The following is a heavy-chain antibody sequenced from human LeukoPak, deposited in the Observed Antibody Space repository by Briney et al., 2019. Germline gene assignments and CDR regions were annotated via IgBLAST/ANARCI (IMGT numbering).Heavy chain of an antibody. CDR2: IIPILGIA. J-gene: IGHJ4*02. D-gene: IGHD4-17*01. CDR1: GGTFSSYA. V-gene: IGHV1-69*04. CDR3: ARVYGDYGPFGY. Sequence: SVKVSCKASGGTFSSYAISWVRQAPGQGLEWMGRIIPILGIANYAQKFQGRVTITADKSTSTAYMELSSLRSEDTAVYYCARVYGDYGPFGYWGQGTLVTVSS.